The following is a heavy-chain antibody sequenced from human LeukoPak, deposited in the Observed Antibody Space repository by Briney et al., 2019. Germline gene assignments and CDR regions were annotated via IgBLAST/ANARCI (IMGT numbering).Heavy chain of an antibody. J-gene: IGHJ6*02. CDR3: AKAIAAAGIRYYGMDV. Sequence: GGSLRLSCAASGFTFSSYAMSWVRQAPGKGLEWVSAISGSGGSTYYADSVTGRFTISRDNSKNTLYLQMNSLRAEDTAVYYCAKAIAAAGIRYYGMDVWGQGTTVTVSS. V-gene: IGHV3-23*01. CDR1: GFTFSSYA. CDR2: ISGSGGST. D-gene: IGHD6-13*01.